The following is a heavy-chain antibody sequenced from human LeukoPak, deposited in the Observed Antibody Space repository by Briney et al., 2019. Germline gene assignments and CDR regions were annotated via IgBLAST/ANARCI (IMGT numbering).Heavy chain of an antibody. J-gene: IGHJ6*03. Sequence: PSETLSLTCTVSGGSISSGSYYWSWIRQPAGKGLEWIGRIYISGSTNYNPSLKSRVTISVDTSKNQFSLKLSSVTAADTAVYYCARGLYCSSTSCYARYYYMDVWGKGTTVTISS. CDR3: ARGLYCSSTSCYARYYYMDV. CDR2: IYISGST. D-gene: IGHD2-2*01. CDR1: GGSISSGSYY. V-gene: IGHV4-61*02.